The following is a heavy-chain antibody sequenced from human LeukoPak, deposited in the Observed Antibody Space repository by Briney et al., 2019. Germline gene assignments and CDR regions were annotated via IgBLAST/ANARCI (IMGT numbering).Heavy chain of an antibody. CDR3: ASGRGIAAAGTDRMLPD. CDR2: INPNSGGT. V-gene: IGHV1-2*02. CDR1: GHSFTAYY. D-gene: IGHD6-13*01. Sequence: ASVKVSCKASGHSFTAYYMHWVRQAPGQGLEWMGWINPNSGGTNYAQKFQGRVTMTRDTSISTAYMDLSRLTSDDTAVYYCASGRGIAAAGTDRMLPDRGQGTLVTVFS. J-gene: IGHJ4*02.